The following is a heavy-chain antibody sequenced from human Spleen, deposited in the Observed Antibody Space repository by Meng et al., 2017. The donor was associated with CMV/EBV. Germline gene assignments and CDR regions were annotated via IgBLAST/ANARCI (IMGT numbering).Heavy chain of an antibody. CDR3: ARAPLVGGGFDY. CDR2: IYYSGST. CDR1: GGSISSSRYY. V-gene: IGHV4-39*07. D-gene: IGHD3-16*01. Sequence: LKRGGAGLWKPSETLSPTGAVYGGSISSSRYYWGWIRQPPGKGLGWIGSIYYSGSTYYNPSLKSRVAISVDTSKNQFSLKLSSVTAADTAVYYCARAPLVGGGFDYWGQGTLVTVSS. J-gene: IGHJ4*02.